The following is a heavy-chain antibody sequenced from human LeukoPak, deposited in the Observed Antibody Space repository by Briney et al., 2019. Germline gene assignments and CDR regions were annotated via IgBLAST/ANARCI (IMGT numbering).Heavy chain of an antibody. CDR2: TYYRSKWYN. CDR1: GDSVSSNSAA. V-gene: IGHV6-1*01. J-gene: IGHJ5*02. D-gene: IGHD3-10*01. CDR3: ARASVRGVIIRGYNWFDP. Sequence: PSQTLSLTCAISGDSVSSNSAAWNWIRQSPSRGLEWLRRTYYRSKWYNDYAVSVKSRITINPDTSKNQFSLQLNSVTPEDTAVYYCARASVRGVIIRGYNWFDPWGQGTLVTVSS.